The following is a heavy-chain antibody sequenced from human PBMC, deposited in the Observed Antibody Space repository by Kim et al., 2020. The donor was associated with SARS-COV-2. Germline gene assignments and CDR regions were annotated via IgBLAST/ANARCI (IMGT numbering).Heavy chain of an antibody. V-gene: IGHV3-33*01. Sequence: GGSLRLSCAASGFTFSSYGMHWVRQAPGKGLEWVAVIWYDGSNKYYADSVKGRFTISRDNSKNTLYLQMNSLRAEDTAVYYCARERHWNDAYYFDYWGQGTLVTISS. CDR1: GFTFSSYG. CDR2: IWYDGSNK. J-gene: IGHJ4*02. D-gene: IGHD1-1*01. CDR3: ARERHWNDAYYFDY.